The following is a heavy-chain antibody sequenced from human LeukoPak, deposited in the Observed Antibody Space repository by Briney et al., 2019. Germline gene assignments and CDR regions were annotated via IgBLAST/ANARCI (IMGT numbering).Heavy chain of an antibody. CDR2: INPKTGGT. J-gene: IGHJ6*03. CDR3: ARGYYYYYYMDV. V-gene: IGHV1-2*02. Sequence: ASVKVSCKTSGYTFNGYYIYWVRQAPGQGLEWMGWINPKTGGTNNAQKFQGRVTITRDTSINTAYMELSSLTSEDTAVYFCARGYYYYYYMDVWGKGTTVTVSS. CDR1: GYTFNGYY.